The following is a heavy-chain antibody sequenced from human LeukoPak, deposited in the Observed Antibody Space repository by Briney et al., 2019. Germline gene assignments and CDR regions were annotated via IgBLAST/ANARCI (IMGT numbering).Heavy chain of an antibody. CDR1: GYTFTGYY. J-gene: IGHJ4*02. D-gene: IGHD6-6*01. V-gene: IGHV1-2*02. CDR3: ARDFGQLVLDY. Sequence: ASVKVSCKASGYTFTGYYMHWVRQAPGQGLEWMGWINPNSGGTNYAQKFQGRVTMTRDTSTSTVYMELSSLRSEDTAVYYCARDFGQLVLDYWGQGTLVTISS. CDR2: INPNSGGT.